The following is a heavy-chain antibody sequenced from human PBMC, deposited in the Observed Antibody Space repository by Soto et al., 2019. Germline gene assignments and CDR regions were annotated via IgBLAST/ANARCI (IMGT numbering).Heavy chain of an antibody. CDR3: ARGGTAGDYTGVDH. D-gene: IGHD4-17*01. Sequence: QVQLVQSGAEVQKPGASVKVSCKPLGSSFTGHYMIWVRQAPGQGLEWVGWINPKSGGTSYAQKFQGRVAMTRDTSIGAAYMELSDLRSDDTAVYYCARGGTAGDYTGVDHWGQGTLVTVSS. CDR1: GSSFTGHY. V-gene: IGHV1-2*02. CDR2: INPKSGGT. J-gene: IGHJ4*02.